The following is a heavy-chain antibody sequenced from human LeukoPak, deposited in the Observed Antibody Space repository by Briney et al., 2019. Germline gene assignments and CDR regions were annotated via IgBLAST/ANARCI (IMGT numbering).Heavy chain of an antibody. CDR1: GGSISSGGSS. V-gene: IGHV4-30-2*01. D-gene: IGHD3-22*01. CDR3: ARSKGRDYDSSGYSVGAFDY. CDR2: IYHSGST. Sequence: SQTLSLTCAVSGGSISSGGSSWSWIRQPPGKGLEWIGYIYHSGSTYYNPSLKSRVTISVDRSKNQFSLKLSSVTAADTAGYYCARSKGRDYDSSGYSVGAFDYWGQGTLVTVSS. J-gene: IGHJ4*02.